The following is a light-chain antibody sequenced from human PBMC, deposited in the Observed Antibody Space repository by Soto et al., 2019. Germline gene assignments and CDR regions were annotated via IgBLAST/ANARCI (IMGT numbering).Light chain of an antibody. CDR2: GNS. V-gene: IGLV1-40*01. CDR3: QSYDSSLIYV. J-gene: IGLJ1*01. Sequence: SVLTQPPSVSGAPGQRVTISCTGSSSNIGAGYDVHWYQQLPGTAPKLLIYGNSNRPSGVPDRFSGSKSGTSASLAITGLQAEDEADYYCQSYDSSLIYVFGTGTKVTVL. CDR1: SSNIGAGYD.